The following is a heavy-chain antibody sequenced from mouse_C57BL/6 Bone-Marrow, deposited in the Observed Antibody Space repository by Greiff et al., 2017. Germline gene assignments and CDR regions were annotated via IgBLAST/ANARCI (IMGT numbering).Heavy chain of an antibody. V-gene: IGHV1-26*01. J-gene: IGHJ3*01. D-gene: IGHD2-3*01. CDR2: INPNNGGT. Sequence: EVQLQQSGPELVKPGASVKISCKASGYTFTDYYMNWVKQSHGKSLEWIGDINPNNGGTSYNQKFKGKATLTVDQSSSTAYMELRSLTSEDSAVYYWARDDGYYGWFAYWGQGTLVTVSA. CDR1: GYTFTDYY. CDR3: ARDDGYYGWFAY.